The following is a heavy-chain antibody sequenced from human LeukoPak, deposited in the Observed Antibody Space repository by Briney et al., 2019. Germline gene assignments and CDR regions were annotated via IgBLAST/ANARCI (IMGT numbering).Heavy chain of an antibody. CDR3: ARTTDGYITMDV. D-gene: IGHD5-24*01. V-gene: IGHV1-69*01. Sequence: SVKVSCKASGGTFSSYAISWVRQAPGQGLEWMGGIIPIFGTANYAQKFQGRVTITADESTSTAYMELSSLRSGDTAVYYCARTTDGYITMDVWGKGTTVTVSS. CDR1: GGTFSSYA. CDR2: IIPIFGTA. J-gene: IGHJ6*04.